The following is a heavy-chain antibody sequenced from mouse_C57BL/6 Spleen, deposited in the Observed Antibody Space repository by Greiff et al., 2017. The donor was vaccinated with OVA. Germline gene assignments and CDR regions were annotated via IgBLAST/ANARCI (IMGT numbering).Heavy chain of an antibody. V-gene: IGHV5-17*01. D-gene: IGHD1-3*01. CDR2: ISSGSSTI. CDR1: GFTFSDYG. CDR3: ARGDNYVGDY. J-gene: IGHJ2*01. Sequence: EVKLEESGGGLVKPGGSLKLSCAASGFTFSDYGMHWVRQAPEKGLEWVAYISSGSSTIYYADTVKGRFTISRDNAKNTLFLQMTSLRSEDTAMYYCARGDNYVGDYWGQGTTLTVSS.